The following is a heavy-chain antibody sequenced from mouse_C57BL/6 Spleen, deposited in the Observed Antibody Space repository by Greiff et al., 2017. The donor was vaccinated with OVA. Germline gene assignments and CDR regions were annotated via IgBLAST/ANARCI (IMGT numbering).Heavy chain of an antibody. CDR1: GYTFTSYG. J-gene: IGHJ1*03. V-gene: IGHV1-81*01. CDR3: ARDSLDYGSSYWYFDV. Sequence: LKQSGAELARPGASVKLSCKASGYTFTSYGISWVKQRTGQGLEWIGEIYPRSGNTYYNEKFKGKATLTADKSSSTAYMELRSLTSEDSAVYFCARDSLDYGSSYWYFDVWGTGTTVTVSS. D-gene: IGHD1-1*01. CDR2: IYPRSGNT.